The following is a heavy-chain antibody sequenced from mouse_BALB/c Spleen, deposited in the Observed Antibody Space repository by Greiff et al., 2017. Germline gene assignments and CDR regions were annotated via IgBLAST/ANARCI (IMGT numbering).Heavy chain of an antibody. Sequence: VQLQQSGAELVRSGASVKLSCTASGFNIKDYYMHWVKQRPEQCLEWIGWIDPENGDTEYAPKFQGKATMTADTSSNTAYLQLSSLTSEDTAVYYCNAREGRYWGQGTLVTVSA. CDR1: GFNIKDYY. D-gene: IGHD3-3*01. V-gene: IGHV14-4*02. J-gene: IGHJ3*01. CDR3: NAREGRY. CDR2: IDPENGDT.